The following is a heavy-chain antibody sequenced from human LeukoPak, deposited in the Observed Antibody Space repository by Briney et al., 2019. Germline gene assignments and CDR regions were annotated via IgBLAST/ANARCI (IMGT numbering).Heavy chain of an antibody. Sequence: SETLSLTCTVSGDSISSYYWSWIRQPPGKGLEWIGYIFYTGSTNYNPSLRSRVTISVDTSQNQVSLNLSSVTAADTAVYYCAKTTKRVVVVLGITHWYLDLWGRGTLVTVSS. CDR3: AKTTKRVVVVLGITHWYLDL. V-gene: IGHV4-59*01. CDR1: GDSISSYY. CDR2: IFYTGST. D-gene: IGHD2-15*01. J-gene: IGHJ2*01.